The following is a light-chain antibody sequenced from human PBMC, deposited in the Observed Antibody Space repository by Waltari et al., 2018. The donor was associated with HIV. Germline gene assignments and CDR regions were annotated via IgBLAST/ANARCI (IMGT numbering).Light chain of an antibody. Sequence: EIVMTQSPATLSVSPGERATLSCRASQSVSSNLAWYQQKPGLAPRLLLYGASPRATGIPARFSGSGSGTEFTLTISSLQSEDFAVYYCQQYNNWPSLTFGGGTKVEIK. J-gene: IGKJ4*01. CDR3: QQYNNWPSLT. CDR1: QSVSSN. V-gene: IGKV3-15*01. CDR2: GAS.